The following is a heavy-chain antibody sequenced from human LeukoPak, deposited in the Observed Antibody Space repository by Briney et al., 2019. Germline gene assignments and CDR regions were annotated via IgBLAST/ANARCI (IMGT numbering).Heavy chain of an antibody. CDR1: GFTLTNYY. J-gene: IGHJ5*02. Sequence: ASVKVSCKASGFTLTNYYMHWVRQAPGQGLGWMGWINPKAGDTNYLQRYQGRVTMTRDTSSSTAHMELSRLRSDDTAVYYCARGDCSVSGCHGGNWFDPWGQGTLVTVSS. CDR2: INPKAGDT. D-gene: IGHD2-15*01. CDR3: ARGDCSVSGCHGGNWFDP. V-gene: IGHV1-2*02.